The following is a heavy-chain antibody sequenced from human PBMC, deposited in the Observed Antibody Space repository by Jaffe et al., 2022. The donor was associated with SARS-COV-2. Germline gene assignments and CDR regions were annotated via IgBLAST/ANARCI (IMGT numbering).Heavy chain of an antibody. V-gene: IGHV3-7*01. J-gene: IGHJ3*02. CDR2: IKQDGSEK. CDR3: ARGSIAVAGTFDAFDI. CDR1: GFTFSSYW. Sequence: EVQLVESGGGLVQPGGSLRLSCAASGFTFSSYWMSWVRQAPGKGLEWVANIKQDGSEKYYVDSVKGRFTISRDNAKNSLYLQMNSLRAEDTAVYYCARGSIAVAGTFDAFDIWGQGTMVTVSS. D-gene: IGHD6-19*01.